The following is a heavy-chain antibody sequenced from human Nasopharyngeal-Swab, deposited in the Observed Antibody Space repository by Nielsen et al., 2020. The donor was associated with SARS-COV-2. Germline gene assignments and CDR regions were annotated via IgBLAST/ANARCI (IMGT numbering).Heavy chain of an antibody. D-gene: IGHD6-19*01. V-gene: IGHV3-23*01. CDR3: ARTYSSGWSYFDY. CDR2: ISGSGDNT. J-gene: IGHJ4*02. CDR1: GFTFSSYA. Sequence: GESLKISCAASGFTFSSYAMSWVRQAPRKGLEWVSGISGSGDNTDYADSVKGRFTISRDNSKNTLYLQMNSLRAEDTAVYYCARTYSSGWSYFDYWGQGTLVTVSS.